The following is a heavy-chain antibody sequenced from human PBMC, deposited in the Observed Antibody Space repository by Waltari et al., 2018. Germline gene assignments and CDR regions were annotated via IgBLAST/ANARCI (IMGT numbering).Heavy chain of an antibody. D-gene: IGHD5-18*01. J-gene: IGHJ3*02. Sequence: QMQLVPSGAEVKKTGSSVKVSCKAFGYTFTYRYLHWHRQAPGQALEWMGWITPFNGNTNYAQKFQDRVTITRDRSMSTAYMELSSLRSEDTAMYYCASSLLQGYSYGLNGAFDIWGQGTMVTVSS. CDR2: ITPFNGNT. CDR3: ASSLLQGYSYGLNGAFDI. CDR1: GYTFTYRY. V-gene: IGHV1-45*02.